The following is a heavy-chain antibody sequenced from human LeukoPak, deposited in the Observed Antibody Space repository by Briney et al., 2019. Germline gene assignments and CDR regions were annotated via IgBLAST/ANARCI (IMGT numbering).Heavy chain of an antibody. Sequence: SETLYLTCTVSGGSITSYYWSWIRQPPGKGLEWIGYIYYSGSTNYNPSLKSRVSISVDTSKNQFSLKLRSVTAADTAVYYCARETSQKGAHYMDVWGKGTTVTISS. D-gene: IGHD3-16*01. V-gene: IGHV4-59*01. CDR2: IYYSGST. CDR1: GGSITSYY. J-gene: IGHJ6*03. CDR3: ARETSQKGAHYMDV.